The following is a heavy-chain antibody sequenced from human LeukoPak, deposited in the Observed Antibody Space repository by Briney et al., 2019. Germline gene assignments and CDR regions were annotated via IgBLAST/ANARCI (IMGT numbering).Heavy chain of an antibody. CDR2: ISGGGGGT. CDR1: GFTFSSYA. J-gene: IGHJ4*02. V-gene: IGHV3-23*01. Sequence: GGSLRLSCAASGFTFSSYAMSWVRQAPGKGLEWVSSISGGGGGTYYADSVEGRVTISRDNSKNTLSLQMNSLRAEDTAVYYCAKRDSSSWYSLDYWGQGTLVTVSS. CDR3: AKRDSSSWYSLDY. D-gene: IGHD6-13*01.